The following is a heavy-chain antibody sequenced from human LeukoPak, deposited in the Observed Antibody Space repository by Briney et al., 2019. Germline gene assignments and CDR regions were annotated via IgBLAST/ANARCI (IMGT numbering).Heavy chain of an antibody. CDR3: ARGLGPMVDY. V-gene: IGHV4-34*01. D-gene: IGHD7-27*01. J-gene: IGHJ4*02. CDR1: GGAISGYY. CDR2: INHSGST. Sequence: SETLSLTCTVSGGAISGYYWSWIRQPPGKGLEWIGEINHSGSTNYNPSLKSRVTISVDTSKNQFSLKLSSVTAADTAVYYCARGLGPMVDYWGQGTLVTVSS.